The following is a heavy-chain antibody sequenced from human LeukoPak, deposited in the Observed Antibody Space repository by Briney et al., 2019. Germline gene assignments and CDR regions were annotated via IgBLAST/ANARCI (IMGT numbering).Heavy chain of an antibody. CDR2: INHSGST. Sequence: SETLSFTCTVSGGSISSYYWSWIRQPPGKGLEWIGEINHSGSTNYNPSLKSRVTISVDTSKNQFSLKLSSVTAADTAVYYCARGPHDYVSRRRWGFFDYWGQGTLVTVSS. J-gene: IGHJ4*02. CDR3: ARGPHDYVSRRRWGFFDY. D-gene: IGHD4-17*01. CDR1: GGSISSYY. V-gene: IGHV4-34*01.